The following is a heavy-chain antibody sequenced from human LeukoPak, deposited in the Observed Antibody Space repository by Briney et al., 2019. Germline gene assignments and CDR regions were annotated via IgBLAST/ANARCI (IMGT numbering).Heavy chain of an antibody. CDR3: ARRTYYDILPPDY. V-gene: IGHV5-51*01. Sequence: GESLKTSCKGSGYSFTSYWIAWVRQMPGKGLELMGIIYPGDSDTRYSPSFQGQVTISADRSINTAYLQWSSLKASDTAIYYCARRTYYDILPPDYWGQGTLVTVSS. CDR2: IYPGDSDT. CDR1: GYSFTSYW. J-gene: IGHJ4*02. D-gene: IGHD3-9*01.